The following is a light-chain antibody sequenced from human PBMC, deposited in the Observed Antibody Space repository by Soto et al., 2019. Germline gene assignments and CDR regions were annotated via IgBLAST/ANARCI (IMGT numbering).Light chain of an antibody. Sequence: DIQMTQSPSSLSASVGDRVTITCRSSQTINTYLNWYQQKPGKAPKLLIYTASSLQSGVPSRFSGSESGTDFTLTINSLQPEDFATYYCQQSYSTPYTFGQGTKLEIK. CDR3: QQSYSTPYT. CDR2: TAS. V-gene: IGKV1-39*01. J-gene: IGKJ2*01. CDR1: QTINTY.